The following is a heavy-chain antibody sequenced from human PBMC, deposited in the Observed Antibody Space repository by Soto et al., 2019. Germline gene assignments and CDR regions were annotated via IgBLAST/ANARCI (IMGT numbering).Heavy chain of an antibody. V-gene: IGHV1-69*06. Sequence: SVKVSCKASGGTFSSYAISWVRQAPGQGLEWMGGIIPIFGTANYAQKFQGRVTITADKSTSTAYMELSSLRSEDTAVYYCAREAELRSYNWFDPWGQGTLVTVSS. J-gene: IGHJ5*02. CDR2: IIPIFGTA. CDR1: GGTFSSYA. CDR3: AREAELRSYNWFDP. D-gene: IGHD1-7*01.